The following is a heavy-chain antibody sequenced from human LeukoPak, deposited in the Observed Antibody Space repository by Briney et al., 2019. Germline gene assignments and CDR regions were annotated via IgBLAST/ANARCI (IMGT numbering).Heavy chain of an antibody. V-gene: IGHV3-21*01. CDR2: ISSSSSYI. CDR3: ARGGYHHGFDI. Sequence: GGSLRLSCAASGFTFSSYSMNWVRQAPGKGLEWVSSISSSSSYIYYADSVKGRFTISRDNAKSTVYLQMNSLKAEDTAVYYCARGGYHHGFDIWGQGTMVTVSP. CDR1: GFTFSSYS. J-gene: IGHJ3*02. D-gene: IGHD2-15*01.